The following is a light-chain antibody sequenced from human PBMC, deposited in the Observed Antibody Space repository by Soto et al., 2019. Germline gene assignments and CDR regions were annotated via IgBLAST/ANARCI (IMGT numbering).Light chain of an antibody. V-gene: IGKV1-9*01. J-gene: IGKJ1*01. Sequence: DIQLTQSPSLLSASVGDRVTITCRASRDIDSYLAWYQLKPGKGPKLLIYDASTLQSGAPSRFSGSGSGTEFTLTISRLQPEDFATYYCQQLNIYPQTFGQGTKVAIK. CDR1: RDIDSY. CDR3: QQLNIYPQT. CDR2: DAS.